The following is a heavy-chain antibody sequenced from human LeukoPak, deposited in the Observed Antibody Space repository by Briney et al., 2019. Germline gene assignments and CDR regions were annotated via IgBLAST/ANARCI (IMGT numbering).Heavy chain of an antibody. D-gene: IGHD3-3*01. CDR2: MSSGSRYI. CDR1: GFTFSSYS. CDR3: ARDRPTGASRLFVVQ. J-gene: IGHJ4*02. V-gene: IGHV3-21*01. Sequence: GGSLRLSCAASGFTFSSYSMTWVRQAPGKGLEWISSMSSGSRYIYYADSVRGRFTISRDNAKNSLSLLMNSLRAEDTAVYYCARDRPTGASRLFVVQWGQGTLVTVAS.